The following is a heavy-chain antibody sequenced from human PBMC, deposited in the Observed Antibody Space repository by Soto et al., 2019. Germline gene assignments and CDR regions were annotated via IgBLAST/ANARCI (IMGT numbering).Heavy chain of an antibody. V-gene: IGHV3-23*01. CDR1: GFTFSSYA. CDR2: ISGSGGST. CDR3: AKSPSVLRFLEWLPTQFDY. Sequence: PGGSLSLSCAASGFTFSSYAMSWVRQAPGKGLEWVSAISGSGGSTYYADSVKGRFTISRDNSKNTLYLQMNSLRAEDTAVYYCAKSPSVLRFLEWLPTQFDYWGQGTLVTVSS. J-gene: IGHJ4*02. D-gene: IGHD3-3*01.